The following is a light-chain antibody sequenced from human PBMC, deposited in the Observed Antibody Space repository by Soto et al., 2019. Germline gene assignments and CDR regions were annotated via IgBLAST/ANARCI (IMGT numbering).Light chain of an antibody. CDR3: QQYDNPL. J-gene: IGKJ4*01. V-gene: IGKV1-33*01. CDR2: DAS. Sequence: DIQMTQSPSSLSASVGDRVTITCQASQDISNYLDWYQQKPGKAPKLLIYDASNLETGVPSRFSGSGSGTDFTFTISSLQPEDIATYYCQQYDNPLFGEGTKVDIK. CDR1: QDISNY.